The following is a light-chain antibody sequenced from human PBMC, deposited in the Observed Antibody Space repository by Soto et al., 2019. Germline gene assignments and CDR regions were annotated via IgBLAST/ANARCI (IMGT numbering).Light chain of an antibody. J-gene: IGKJ5*01. CDR3: QQHYNWTPIT. Sequence: EIVLTQSPSTLSVSPGDRVTLSCRASQSVSTKLAWFQQKPGQAPRLLIYGASTRATGIPARFSGSGSGTEFTLTISILQSEDFALYYCQQHYNWTPITFGQGTRLEIK. CDR2: GAS. CDR1: QSVSTK. V-gene: IGKV3-15*01.